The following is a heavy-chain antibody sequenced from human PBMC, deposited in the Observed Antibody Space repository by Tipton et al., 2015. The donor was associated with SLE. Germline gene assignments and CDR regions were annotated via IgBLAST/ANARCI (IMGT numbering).Heavy chain of an antibody. J-gene: IGHJ6*02. CDR1: GGSISSYY. CDR3: ARGSRGLGMDV. D-gene: IGHD3-10*01. V-gene: IGHV4-59*01. Sequence: LRLSCTVSGGSISSYYWSWIRQPPGKGLEWIGYIYYSGTTNYNPSLRSRVTISVDTSKNQFSLNITSVTAADTAVYYCARGSRGLGMDVWGQGTTVTVSS. CDR2: IYYSGTT.